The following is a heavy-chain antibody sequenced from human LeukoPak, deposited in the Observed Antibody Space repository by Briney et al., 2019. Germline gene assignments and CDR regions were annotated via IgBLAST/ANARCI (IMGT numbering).Heavy chain of an antibody. V-gene: IGHV4-30-4*01. D-gene: IGHD2-15*01. Sequence: SQTLSLTCTVSGGSINSGDYIWTWIRQPPGKGLEWIGRFHHGVSPSYNPSLQSRVTISEATSKNQFSLNLRSVTDADTAVYYCARGLPSDKIDYWGQGTLVTVSS. CDR3: ARGLPSDKIDY. J-gene: IGHJ4*02. CDR1: GGSINSGDYI. CDR2: FHHGVSP.